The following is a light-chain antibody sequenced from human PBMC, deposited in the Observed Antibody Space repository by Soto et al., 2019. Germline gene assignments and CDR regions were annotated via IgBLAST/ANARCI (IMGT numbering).Light chain of an antibody. CDR1: QSISAW. CDR3: QQYYSYPPT. Sequence: DIRMTQSPSTLSASVGDRVTITCRASQSISAWLAWYQQKPGKAPKLLIYAASTLQSGVPSRFSGSGSGTDFTLTISCLQSEDFATYYCQQYYSYPPTFGQGTRLEIK. J-gene: IGKJ5*01. CDR2: AAS. V-gene: IGKV1-5*01.